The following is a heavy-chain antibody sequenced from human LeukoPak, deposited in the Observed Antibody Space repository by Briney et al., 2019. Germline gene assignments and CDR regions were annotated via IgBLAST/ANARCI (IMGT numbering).Heavy chain of an antibody. CDR1: GGSISSYY. CDR3: ARLGGSYFDY. CDR2: IYYSGNT. Sequence: PSETLSLTCTVSGGSISSYYWSWIRQPPGKGLEWIGYIYYSGNTNYNPSLKSRVTISVDTSKNQFSLKVSSVTAADTAVYYCARLGGSYFDYWGQGTLVTVSS. J-gene: IGHJ4*02. D-gene: IGHD1-26*01. V-gene: IGHV4-59*01.